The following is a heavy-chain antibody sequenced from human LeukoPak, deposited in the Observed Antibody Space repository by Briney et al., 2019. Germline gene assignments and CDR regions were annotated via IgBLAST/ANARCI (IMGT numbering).Heavy chain of an antibody. CDR1: GFTFSSYG. Sequence: PGGSLRLSCAASGFTFSSYGMSWVRQAPGKGLEWVSAISGSGGSTYYADSVKGRFTISRDNSKNTLYLQMNSLRAEDTAVYYCAKTSGSYSGGEFDYWGQGTLVTVSS. J-gene: IGHJ4*02. CDR3: AKTSGSYSGGEFDY. D-gene: IGHD1-26*01. CDR2: ISGSGGST. V-gene: IGHV3-23*01.